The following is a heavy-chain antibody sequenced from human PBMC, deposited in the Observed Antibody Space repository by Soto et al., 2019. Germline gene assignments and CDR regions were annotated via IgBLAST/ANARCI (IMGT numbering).Heavy chain of an antibody. CDR1: GFTFSYYA. Sequence: GGSLRLSCAASGFTFSYYAMSWVRQAPGKGLEWVSSISGSGGSTYYADSVKGRFTISRDNSKDTLYLQMNSLRAEDTAVYYCSMGGGGGGGYHVLRYFDYWGQGALVTVSS. CDR3: SMGGGGGGGYHVLRYFDY. J-gene: IGHJ4*02. CDR2: ISGSGGST. V-gene: IGHV3-23*01. D-gene: IGHD5-12*01.